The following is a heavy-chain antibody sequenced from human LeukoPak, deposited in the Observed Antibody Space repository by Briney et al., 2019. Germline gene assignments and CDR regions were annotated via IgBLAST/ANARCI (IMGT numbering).Heavy chain of an antibody. Sequence: SETLSLTCTVSGGSISSHYWSWIRQPPGKGPEWIGYIYYSGSTNYNPSLKSRVTISVDTSKNQFSLKLSSVTAADTAVYYCARDFLVWGQGTLVTVSS. J-gene: IGHJ4*02. CDR3: ARDFLV. V-gene: IGHV4-59*11. CDR2: IYYSGST. CDR1: GGSISSHY. D-gene: IGHD2/OR15-2a*01.